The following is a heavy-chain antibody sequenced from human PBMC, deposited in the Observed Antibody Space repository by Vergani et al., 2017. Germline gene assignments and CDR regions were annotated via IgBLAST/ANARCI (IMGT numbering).Heavy chain of an antibody. D-gene: IGHD5-24*01. J-gene: IGHJ4*02. CDR2: IYYSGST. CDR1: GGSLSSGDYY. Sequence: QVQLQESGPGLVKPSQTLSLTCTVSGGSLSSGDYYWSWIRQPPGKGLEWIGYIYYSGSTYYNPSLKSRVTISVDTSKNQFSLKLSSVTAADTAVYYCARGEARDGYNSAYYFDYWGQGTLVTVSS. CDR3: ARGEARDGYNSAYYFDY. V-gene: IGHV4-30-4*01.